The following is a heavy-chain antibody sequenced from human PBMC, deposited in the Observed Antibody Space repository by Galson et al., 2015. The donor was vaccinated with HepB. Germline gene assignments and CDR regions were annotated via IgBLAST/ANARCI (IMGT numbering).Heavy chain of an antibody. Sequence: ETLSLTCAVYGASFSGYYWSWIRQPPGKGLEWIGEISHSGSTNYNPSLKSRVTLSVDTSKKEFSLKVNSVTAADTAVYYCASLPEKDGYGTDVWGQGTTVTVSS. D-gene: IGHD5-24*01. CDR1: GASFSGYY. CDR3: ASLPEKDGYGTDV. CDR2: ISHSGST. J-gene: IGHJ6*02. V-gene: IGHV4-34*01.